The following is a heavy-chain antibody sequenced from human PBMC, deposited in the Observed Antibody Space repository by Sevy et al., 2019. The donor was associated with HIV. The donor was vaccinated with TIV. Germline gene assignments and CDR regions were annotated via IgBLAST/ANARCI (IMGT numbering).Heavy chain of an antibody. CDR3: AKAGASSGYSTS. CDR1: GFTFSSYA. J-gene: IGHJ5*02. Sequence: GESLKISCAASGFTFSSYAMSWVRQAPGKGLEWVSSITDSGGSTYHADSVKGRFTISRDNSKNTLYLQMNSLRAGDTAVYYCAKAGASSGYSTSWGQGTLVTVSS. D-gene: IGHD5-12*01. V-gene: IGHV3-23*01. CDR2: ITDSGGST.